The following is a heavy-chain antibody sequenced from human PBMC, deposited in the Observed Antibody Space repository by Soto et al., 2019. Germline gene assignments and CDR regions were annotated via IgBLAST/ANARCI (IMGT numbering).Heavy chain of an antibody. Sequence: PGGSLRLSCAASGFTFSNAWMNWVRQAPGKGLEWVGRIKSKTDGGTTDYAAPVKGRFTISRDDSKNTLYLQMNSLKTEDTAVYYCTHPKEWFGDWYFDYWGQGTLVTVSS. CDR2: IKSKTDGGTT. CDR1: GFTFSNAW. CDR3: THPKEWFGDWYFDY. V-gene: IGHV3-15*07. J-gene: IGHJ4*02. D-gene: IGHD3-10*01.